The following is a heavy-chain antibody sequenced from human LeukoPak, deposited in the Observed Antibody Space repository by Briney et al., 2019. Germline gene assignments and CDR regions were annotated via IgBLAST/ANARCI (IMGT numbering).Heavy chain of an antibody. CDR2: IFYGGST. Sequence: SETLSVTCTVFGGSISSSNDYWGWIRQPPGKGLEWIGSIFYGGSTNYNPSLKSRVTISVDMSKNQFSLKMRSVTATDTAVYYCARHIATGDYLNYWGQGTLVTVSS. CDR3: ARHIATGDYLNY. V-gene: IGHV4-39*01. D-gene: IGHD4-17*01. CDR1: GGSISSSNDY. J-gene: IGHJ4*02.